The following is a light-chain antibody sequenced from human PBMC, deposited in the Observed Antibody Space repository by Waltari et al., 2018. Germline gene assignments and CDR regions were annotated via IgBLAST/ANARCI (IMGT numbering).Light chain of an antibody. J-gene: IGLJ2*01. Sequence: SYDLTQPPSVSVSPGQTARITCGGDNIGSEIINWYQQKPPQAPIVVIYADRARPSGIPERFFGAKSGDTATLTISGVEAGDEADYYCQVWDITSDHWVFGGGTRLTVL. V-gene: IGLV3-21*02. CDR1: NIGSEI. CDR3: QVWDITSDHWV. CDR2: ADR.